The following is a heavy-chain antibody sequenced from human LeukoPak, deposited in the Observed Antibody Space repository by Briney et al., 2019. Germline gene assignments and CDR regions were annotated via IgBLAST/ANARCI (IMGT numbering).Heavy chain of an antibody. V-gene: IGHV3-23*01. CDR3: AGGVNY. CDR1: GFTFSTYA. CDR2: ISTSGGST. D-gene: IGHD3-16*01. Sequence: PGGSLRLSFAACGFTFSTYAMSWVRQAPGKGLEWVSGISTSGGSTYYADSVKGRFTISRDNSKNTLYLQMNSPRAEDTAVYYCAGGVNYWGQGTLVTVSS. J-gene: IGHJ4*02.